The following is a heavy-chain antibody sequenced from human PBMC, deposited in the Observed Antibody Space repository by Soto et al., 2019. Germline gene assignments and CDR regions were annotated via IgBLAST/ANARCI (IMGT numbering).Heavy chain of an antibody. J-gene: IGHJ4*02. CDR2: TYRRSNWRH. Sequence: XQXLSLTCAISGDXVSSNTAAWNWIRSSPSRGLEWLGSTYRRSNWRHDYAVSVKSRITVNPETSKNHFSLQMNSVTTDATAVYYCARGVAGSGFDLWGQGTLVTVSS. D-gene: IGHD6-19*01. CDR1: GDXVSSNTAA. V-gene: IGHV6-1*01. CDR3: ARGVAGSGFDL.